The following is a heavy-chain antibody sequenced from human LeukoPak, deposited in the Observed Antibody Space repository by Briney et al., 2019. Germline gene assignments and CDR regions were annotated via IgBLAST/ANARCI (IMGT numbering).Heavy chain of an antibody. Sequence: GGSLRPSCAASGFSVSSNYMSWVRQAPGKGLEWVSVIYSGGSTYYVDSVKGRFTISRDNSNNTFYLEMNSLRAEDTAVYYCARYNGHNYDSTGYYHDYWGQGTLVTVSS. J-gene: IGHJ4*02. V-gene: IGHV3-53*01. CDR3: ARYNGHNYDSTGYYHDY. CDR1: GFSVSSNY. D-gene: IGHD3-22*01. CDR2: IYSGGST.